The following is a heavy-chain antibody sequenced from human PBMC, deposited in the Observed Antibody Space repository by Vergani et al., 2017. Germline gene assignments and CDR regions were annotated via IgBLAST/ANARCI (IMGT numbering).Heavy chain of an antibody. V-gene: IGHV3-23*01. CDR3: TKGSRGYTGYFFDY. CDR1: GFTFSSYA. J-gene: IGHJ4*02. D-gene: IGHD5-12*01. CDR2: ISGSGGST. Sequence: EVQLLESGGGLVQPGGSLRLSCAASGFTFSSYAMSWVRQAPGKGLEWVSAISGSGGSTYYADSVKGRFIISRDNSTNTLDLKMNSLRADDTAVYYCTKGSRGYTGYFFDYWGQGTLATVSS.